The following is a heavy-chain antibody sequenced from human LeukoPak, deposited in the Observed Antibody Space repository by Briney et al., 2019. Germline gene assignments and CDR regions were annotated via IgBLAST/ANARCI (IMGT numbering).Heavy chain of an antibody. CDR1: GYSVTIYW. CDR3: ARAALTYYYDSSGYHFDY. J-gene: IGHJ4*02. CDR2: IYAGDSDT. D-gene: IGHD3-22*01. Sequence: GESLKICFKGSGYSVTIYWICCGRQMPGKGRGGVGIIYAGDSDTRYSPSFQGQVTISADKSISTAYLQWSSLKASDTAMYYCARAALTYYYDSSGYHFDYWGQGTLVTVSS. V-gene: IGHV5-51*01.